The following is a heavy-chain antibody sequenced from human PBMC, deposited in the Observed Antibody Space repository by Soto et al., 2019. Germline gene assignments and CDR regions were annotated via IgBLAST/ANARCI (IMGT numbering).Heavy chain of an antibody. V-gene: IGHV3-33*01. CDR2: IWYDGSNK. D-gene: IGHD4-4*01. CDR1: GFTFSSYG. CDR3: ARGTVTYYYYYGMDV. Sequence: GGSLRLSCAASGFTFSSYGMHWVRQAPGKGLEWVAVIWYDGSNKYYADNVKSRFTISRDNTKNMLFLQMNSLRAEDTAVYYCARGTVTYYYYYGMDVWGQGTTVTVSS. J-gene: IGHJ6*02.